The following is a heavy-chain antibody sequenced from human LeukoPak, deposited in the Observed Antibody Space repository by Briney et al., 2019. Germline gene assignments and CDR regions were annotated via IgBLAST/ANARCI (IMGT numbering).Heavy chain of an antibody. CDR1: GFPFSSYG. J-gene: IGHJ5*02. CDR2: ISNDGNNK. V-gene: IGHV3-30*03. D-gene: IGHD3-22*01. Sequence: QPGMSLRLSCAASGFPFSSYGMHWVRQAPGKGLEWVAAISNDGNNKFYADSVKGRFTMSRDNPKNTMNLQMNSPRAEDTAVYYCARGSLLRNWFDPWGQGTLVTVSS. CDR3: ARGSLLRNWFDP.